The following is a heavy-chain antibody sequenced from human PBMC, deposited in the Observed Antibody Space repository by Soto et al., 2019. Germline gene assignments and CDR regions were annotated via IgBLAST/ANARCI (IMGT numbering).Heavy chain of an antibody. J-gene: IGHJ1*01. CDR2: IYYSGST. D-gene: IGHD6-6*01. CDR3: ARGRASRYFQH. V-gene: IGHV4-31*03. Sequence: TSETLSLTCTVSGGSISSGGYYWSWIRQHPGKGLEWIGYIYYSGSTYYNPSLKSRVTISVDTSKNQFSLKLSSVTAADTAVYYCARGRASRYFQHWGQGTLVTVS. CDR1: GGSISSGGYY.